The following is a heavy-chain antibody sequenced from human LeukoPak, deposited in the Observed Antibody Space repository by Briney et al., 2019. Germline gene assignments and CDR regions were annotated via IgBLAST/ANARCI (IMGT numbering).Heavy chain of an antibody. Sequence: PWGVLRLSCAASGFTFSSYAMSWVRQAPGKGLEWIGEINHSGSTNYNPSLKSRVTISVDTSKNQFSLKLSSVTAADTAVYYCARRYYYDSSGYYYFDYWGQGTLVTVSS. CDR1: GFTFSSYA. J-gene: IGHJ4*02. V-gene: IGHV4-34*01. D-gene: IGHD3-22*01. CDR2: INHSGST. CDR3: ARRYYYDSSGYYYFDY.